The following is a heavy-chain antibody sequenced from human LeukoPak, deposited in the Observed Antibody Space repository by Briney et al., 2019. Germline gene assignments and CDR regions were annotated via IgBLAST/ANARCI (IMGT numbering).Heavy chain of an antibody. D-gene: IGHD1-26*01. CDR1: GGSISSSSYY. Sequence: SETLSLTCTVSGGSISSSSYYWGWIRQPPGKGLEWIGSIYYSGSTYYNPSLKSRVTISIDTSKKQFSLKLSSVTAADTAVYYCARTRLWSYFEDYWGQGTLVTVSS. V-gene: IGHV4-39*07. CDR3: ARTRLWSYFEDY. CDR2: IYYSGST. J-gene: IGHJ4*02.